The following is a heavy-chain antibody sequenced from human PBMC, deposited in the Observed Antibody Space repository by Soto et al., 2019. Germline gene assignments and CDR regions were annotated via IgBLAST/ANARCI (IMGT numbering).Heavy chain of an antibody. CDR3: TTGIYYYDSSS. Sequence: SVSNAWMNWVRPAPGKGLEWVGRIKSKTDGGTTDYAAPVKGRFTISRDDSKNTLYLQMNSLKTEDTAVYYCTTGIYYYDSSSWGQGTLVTVSS. CDR1: SVSNAW. CDR2: IKSKTDGGTT. D-gene: IGHD3-22*01. V-gene: IGHV3-15*07. J-gene: IGHJ4*02.